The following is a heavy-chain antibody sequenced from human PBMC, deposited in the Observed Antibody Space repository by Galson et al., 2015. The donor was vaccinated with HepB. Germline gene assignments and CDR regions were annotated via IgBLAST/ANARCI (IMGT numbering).Heavy chain of an antibody. V-gene: IGHV5-10-1*01. CDR2: IDPRDSYT. D-gene: IGHD3-16*01. CDR1: RYSFSSFW. CDR3: ARHEGARGGMDV. J-gene: IGHJ6*02. Sequence: QSGAEVKKPGESLRISCTGSRYSFSSFWITWVRQMPGKGLEWMGRIDPRDSYTDYSPSFQGHVTISTDKSITTAYLQWSSLKASDTAIYYCARHEGARGGMDVWGQGTTVTVSS.